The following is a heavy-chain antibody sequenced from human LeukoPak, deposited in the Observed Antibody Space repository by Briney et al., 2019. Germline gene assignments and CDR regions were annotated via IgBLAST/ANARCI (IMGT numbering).Heavy chain of an antibody. Sequence: GSLRPSCAAFGFTFDGYGLGWVRQGSGKGLEGVSGINWNGGSTGYADSVKGRFTIFRDNAKNSLYLEMDSLRVEDTALYYCARTSDGNWFDPWGQGTLVTVSS. J-gene: IGHJ5*02. V-gene: IGHV3-20*04. CDR2: INWNGGST. CDR3: ARTSDGNWFDP. CDR1: GFTFDGYG. D-gene: IGHD1-26*01.